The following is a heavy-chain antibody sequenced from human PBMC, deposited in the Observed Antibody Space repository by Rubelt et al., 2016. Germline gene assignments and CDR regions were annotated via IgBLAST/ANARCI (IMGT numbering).Heavy chain of an antibody. V-gene: IGHV4-31*03. CDR2: IYYSGST. Sequence: QMQLQESGPGQVKPSQILSLTCTISGGSIKSGGFYWSWIRQHPGRGLEWIGYIYYSGSTYYNPSLQSRVSISSDTSKNQFSLNLTSVTAADTAVYYCARRGYSANWYDASFDSWGQGSLVTVSS. CDR3: ARRGYSANWYDASFDS. J-gene: IGHJ4*02. CDR1: GGSIKSGGFY. D-gene: IGHD1-1*01.